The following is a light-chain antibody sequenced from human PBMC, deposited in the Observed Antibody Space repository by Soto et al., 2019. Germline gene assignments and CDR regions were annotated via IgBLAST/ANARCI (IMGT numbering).Light chain of an antibody. V-gene: IGKV3-11*01. CDR1: RLFSSY. CDR3: QQRDNWPWT. J-gene: IGKJ1*01. Sequence: EIVLTQSTATLSLSPGDRATLSCRASRLFSSYLAWYQQKVGQAPRLLIYDASNRAAGTPGRFSGSGSGTDFTLTISSLEPEDFAVYYCQQRDNWPWTFGQGTKVDIK. CDR2: DAS.